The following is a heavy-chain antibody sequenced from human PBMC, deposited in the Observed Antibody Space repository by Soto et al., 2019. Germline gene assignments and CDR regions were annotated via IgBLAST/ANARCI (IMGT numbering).Heavy chain of an antibody. Sequence: QVQLAQSGAEVKKPGSSVTVSCKASGGTFSSYAISWVRQAPGQGLEWMGGIIPIFGTANYAQKFQGRVTITADESTSTAYRELSSLRAEDTAVYYVARASGWYAGGDYWGQGTLVTVSS. D-gene: IGHD6-19*01. CDR1: GGTFSSYA. CDR3: ARASGWYAGGDY. CDR2: IIPIFGTA. J-gene: IGHJ4*02. V-gene: IGHV1-69*01.